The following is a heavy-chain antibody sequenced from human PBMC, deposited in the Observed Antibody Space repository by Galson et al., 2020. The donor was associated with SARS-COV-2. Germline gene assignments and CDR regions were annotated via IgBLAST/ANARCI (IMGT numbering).Heavy chain of an antibody. V-gene: IGHV4-38-2*02. D-gene: IGHD5-18*01. Sequence: SETLSLTCTVSGYSISSGYYWGWIRQPPGKGLEWIGSIYHSGSTYYDSSLKSRVTISLDTSKNQFSLKLSSVTAADTAVYYCARGGGYGYPFDYWGQGTLVTVSS. CDR3: ARGGGYGYPFDY. J-gene: IGHJ4*02. CDR2: IYHSGST. CDR1: GYSISSGYY.